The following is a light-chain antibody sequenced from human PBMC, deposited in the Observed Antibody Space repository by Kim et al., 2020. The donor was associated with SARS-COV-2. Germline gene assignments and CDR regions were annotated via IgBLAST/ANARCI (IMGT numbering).Light chain of an antibody. V-gene: IGLV3-9*01. J-gene: IGLJ2*01. CDR2: RDR. CDR1: NIGSKN. Sequence: SYELTQPLSVSVALGQTARITCGGNNIGSKNVHWYQQKPGQAPVLVIYRDRNRPSGIPERFSGSNSGNTATLTISRAQAGDEADYYCQVWDSSSVFGGGTQLTVL. CDR3: QVWDSSSV.